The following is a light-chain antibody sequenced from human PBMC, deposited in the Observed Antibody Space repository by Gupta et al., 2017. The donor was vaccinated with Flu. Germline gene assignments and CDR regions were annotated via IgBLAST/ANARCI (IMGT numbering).Light chain of an antibody. V-gene: IGLV1-40*01. J-gene: IGLJ2*01. CDR3: QYYDSSLSGVV. CDR2: GNS. Sequence: QSVLTPPPSVSAAPAQSVTISCTGSSSNIGAGYDVHWYQQLPGTAPKLLIDGNSNRPSGVPDRFAGYKSGTSASLAITGLQAEDEADYYCQYYDSSLSGVVFGGGTKLTVL. CDR1: SSNIGAGYD.